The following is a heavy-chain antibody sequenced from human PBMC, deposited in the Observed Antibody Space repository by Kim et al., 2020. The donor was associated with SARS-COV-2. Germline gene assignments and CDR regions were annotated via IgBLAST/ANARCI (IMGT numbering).Heavy chain of an antibody. J-gene: IGHJ5*02. CDR3: ARATGTIFGVGLGWFDP. D-gene: IGHD3-3*01. CDR2: IYSGGST. Sequence: GGSLRLSCAASGFTVSSNYMSWVRQAPGKGLEWVSVIYSGGSTYYADSVKGRFTISRDNSKNTLYLQMNSLRAEDTAVYYCARATGTIFGVGLGWFDPWGQGTLVTVSS. V-gene: IGHV3-53*01. CDR1: GFTVSSNY.